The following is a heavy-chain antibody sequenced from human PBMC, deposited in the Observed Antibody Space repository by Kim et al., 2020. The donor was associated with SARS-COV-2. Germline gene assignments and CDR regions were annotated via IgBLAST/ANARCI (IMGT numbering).Heavy chain of an antibody. Sequence: SGPTLVNPTQTLTLTCTFSGFSLSTSGMCVSWIRQPPGKALEWLARIDWDDDKYYSTSLKTRLTTPKDTSKNQVVLTMTNMDPVDTATYYCARMVSLGGSYSFDYWGQGTLVTVSS. CDR1: GFSLSTSGMC. D-gene: IGHD1-26*01. CDR2: IDWDDDK. J-gene: IGHJ4*02. V-gene: IGHV2-70*11. CDR3: ARMVSLGGSYSFDY.